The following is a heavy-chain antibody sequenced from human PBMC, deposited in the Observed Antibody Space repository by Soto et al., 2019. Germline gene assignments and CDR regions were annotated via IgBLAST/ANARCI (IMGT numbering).Heavy chain of an antibody. Sequence: ASVKVSCKASGGTFSSYAISWVRQAPGQGLEWMGGIIPIFGTANYAQKFQGRVTITADESTSTAYMELSSLRSEDTAVYYCARDSSLSSSSWHNWFDPWGQGTLVTVSS. J-gene: IGHJ5*02. CDR2: IIPIFGTA. D-gene: IGHD6-13*01. CDR3: ARDSSLSSSSWHNWFDP. CDR1: GGTFSSYA. V-gene: IGHV1-69*13.